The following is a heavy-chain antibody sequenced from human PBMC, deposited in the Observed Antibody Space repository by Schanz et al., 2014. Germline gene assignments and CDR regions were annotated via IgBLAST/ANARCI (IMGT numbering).Heavy chain of an antibody. CDR1: GYTFNTYG. CDR2: ISAYTNNT. CDR3: ARSGSSNWYFFDY. Sequence: QVQLVQSGAEVKKPGASVKVSCKASGYTFNTYGLNWVRQAPGQGLEWMGWISAYTNNTNYAQKVQDRVTMTTDTSTSTAYMELRSLRSDDTAVYYCARSGSSNWYFFDYWGQGTLVTVSS. D-gene: IGHD6-13*01. V-gene: IGHV1-18*01. J-gene: IGHJ4*02.